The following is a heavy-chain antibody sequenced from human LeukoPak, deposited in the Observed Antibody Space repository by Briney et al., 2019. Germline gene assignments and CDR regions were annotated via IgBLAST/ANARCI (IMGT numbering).Heavy chain of an antibody. CDR2: IKSKTDGGTT. CDR3: TTAGWELLAYYFDY. J-gene: IGHJ4*02. Sequence: GGSLRLSCAASGFTFSNAWMGWVRQTPGRGLEWVGRIKSKTDGGTTDYAAPVKGRFTISRDDSKNTLYLQMNSLKTEDTAVYYCTTAGWELLAYYFDYWGQGTLVTVSS. CDR1: GFTFSNAW. V-gene: IGHV3-15*01. D-gene: IGHD1-26*01.